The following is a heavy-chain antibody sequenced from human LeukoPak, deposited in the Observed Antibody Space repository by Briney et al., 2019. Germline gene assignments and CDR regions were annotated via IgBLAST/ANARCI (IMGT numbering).Heavy chain of an antibody. J-gene: IGHJ4*02. CDR1: EFSVGSNY. D-gene: IGHD3-22*01. Sequence: PGGSLRLSCAASEFSVGSNYMTWVRQAPGKGLEWVSSISSSSYIYYADSVKGRFTISRDNAKNSLYLQMNSLRAEDTAVYYCARDSDSSGYYRHFDYWGQGTLVTVSS. CDR2: ISSSSYI. V-gene: IGHV3-69-1*01. CDR3: ARDSDSSGYYRHFDY.